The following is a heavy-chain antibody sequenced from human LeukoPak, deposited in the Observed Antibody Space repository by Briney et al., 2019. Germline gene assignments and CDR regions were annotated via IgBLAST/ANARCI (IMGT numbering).Heavy chain of an antibody. CDR1: GFTFSGSA. D-gene: IGHD4-17*01. CDR3: VPATMTTSSLCLNY. Sequence: GGSLRLSCAASGFTFSGSAMHWVRQASGKGLEWVGRIRSKANSYATAYAASVKGRFTISRDDSKNTAYLQMNSLKTEDTAVYYCVPATMTTSSLCLNYWGQGTLVTVSS. CDR2: IRSKANSYAT. V-gene: IGHV3-73*01. J-gene: IGHJ4*02.